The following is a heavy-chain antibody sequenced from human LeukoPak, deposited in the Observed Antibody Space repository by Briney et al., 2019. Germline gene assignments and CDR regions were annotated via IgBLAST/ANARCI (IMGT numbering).Heavy chain of an antibody. J-gene: IGHJ6*03. CDR1: GGSISSGSYY. D-gene: IGHD1-26*01. CDR2: IYTSGST. Sequence: SQTLSLTCTVSGGSISSGSYYWSWIRQPAGKGLEWIGRIYTSGSTNYNPSLKSRVTISVDTSKNQFSLKLSSVTAADTAVYYCARLNSGSYYGDYYYYMDVWGKGTTVTISS. V-gene: IGHV4-61*02. CDR3: ARLNSGSYYGDYYYYMDV.